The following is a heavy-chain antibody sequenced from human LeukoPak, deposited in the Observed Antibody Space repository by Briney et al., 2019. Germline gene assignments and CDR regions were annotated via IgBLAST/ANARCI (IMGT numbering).Heavy chain of an antibody. Sequence: ASVKVSCKASGYTFTGYYMHWVRQAPGQGLEWMGWINPNSGGTNYAQKFQGRVTTTRDTSISTAYMELSRLRSDDTAVYYCARAAVPGSTTRFDYWGQGTLVTVSS. CDR1: GYTFTGYY. D-gene: IGHD6-19*01. CDR3: ARAAVPGSTTRFDY. CDR2: INPNSGGT. J-gene: IGHJ4*02. V-gene: IGHV1-2*02.